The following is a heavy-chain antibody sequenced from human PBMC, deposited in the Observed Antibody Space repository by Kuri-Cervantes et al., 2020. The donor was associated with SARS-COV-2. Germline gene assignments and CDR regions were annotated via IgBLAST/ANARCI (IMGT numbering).Heavy chain of an antibody. D-gene: IGHD4-17*01. Sequence: GGSLRLSCRASRFTLRSFAVSWVRQAPGKGLEWVSSISSSSSYIYYADSVKGRFTISRDNAKNSLYLQMNSLRAEDTAVYYCASVRGYGDYVFDYWGQGTLVTVSS. CDR2: ISSSSSYI. CDR1: RFTLRSFA. CDR3: ASVRGYGDYVFDY. J-gene: IGHJ4*02. V-gene: IGHV3-21*01.